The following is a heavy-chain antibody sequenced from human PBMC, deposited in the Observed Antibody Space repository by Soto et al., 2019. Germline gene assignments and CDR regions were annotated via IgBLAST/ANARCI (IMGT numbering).Heavy chain of an antibody. J-gene: IGHJ6*03. CDR2: INAGNGNT. CDR1: GYTFTSYA. CDR3: ARVTTYYYYMDV. V-gene: IGHV1-3*01. Sequence: ASVKVSCKASGYTFTSYAMHWVRQAPGQRLEWMGWINAGNGNTKYSQKFQGRVTMTRDTSASTAYMELSSLRSEDTAVYYCARVTTYYYYMDVWGKGTTVTVSS. D-gene: IGHD1-1*01.